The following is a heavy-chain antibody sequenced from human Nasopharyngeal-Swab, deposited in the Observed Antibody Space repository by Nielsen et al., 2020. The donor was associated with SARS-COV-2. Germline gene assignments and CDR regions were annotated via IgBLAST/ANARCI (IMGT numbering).Heavy chain of an antibody. CDR3: ARGVYVVVPAANGDY. D-gene: IGHD2-2*01. J-gene: IGHJ4*02. Sequence: GESLKISCAASGFTFSSYAMHWVRQAPGTGLEWVAVISYDGSNKYYADSVKGRFTISRDNSENTLYLQMNSLRAEDTAVYYCARGVYVVVPAANGDYWGQGTLVTVSS. CDR2: ISYDGSNK. V-gene: IGHV3-30-3*01. CDR1: GFTFSSYA.